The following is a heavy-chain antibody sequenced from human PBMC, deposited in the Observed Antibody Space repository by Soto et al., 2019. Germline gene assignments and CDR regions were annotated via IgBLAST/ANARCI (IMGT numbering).Heavy chain of an antibody. CDR2: ISSSSSYI. CDR3: ARGRGHPGPYGSTGGCDYYLDS. D-gene: IGHD2-15*01. V-gene: IGHV3-21*02. Sequence: AQLVESGGGLVKPGGSLRLSCAVSGFTLKTYTMSWVRQAPGRGLEWVSSISSSSSYIYTADSLKGRFTISRDNAENPLFLQMDSLRVDDTAVYFCARGRGHPGPYGSTGGCDYYLDSLGQGILVTVSS. J-gene: IGHJ4*02. CDR1: GFTLKTYT.